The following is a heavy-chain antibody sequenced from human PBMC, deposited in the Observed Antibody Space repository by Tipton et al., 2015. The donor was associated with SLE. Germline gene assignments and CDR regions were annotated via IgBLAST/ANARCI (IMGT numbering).Heavy chain of an antibody. CDR3: ARHSLATAVFDS. CDR1: GGSISGFY. D-gene: IGHD6-13*01. CDR2: IYYNGGT. V-gene: IGHV4-59*08. Sequence: TLSLTCTVSGGSISGFYWSWVRQPPGKGLVWIAYIYYNGGTNYNPSLKSRVNISVDTSRDQFSLKLSSVTAADTAVYFCARHSLATAVFDSWGQGTLVTVST. J-gene: IGHJ4*02.